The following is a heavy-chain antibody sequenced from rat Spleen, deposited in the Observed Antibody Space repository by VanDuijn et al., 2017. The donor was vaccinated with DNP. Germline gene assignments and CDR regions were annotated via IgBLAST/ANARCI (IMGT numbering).Heavy chain of an antibody. CDR1: GFIFSNYG. V-gene: IGHV5-19*01. CDR2: IGSPAYAP. D-gene: IGHD1-7*01. Sequence: EVQLVESGGGLVQPGRSLKLSCAVSGFIFSNYGMHWIRQAPTQGLEWVAYIGSPAYAPYYTDSVKGRFAISRDNAKSSLYLQMNSLKSEDTATYYCARALWVSWYFDFWGPGTMVTVSS. J-gene: IGHJ1*01. CDR3: ARALWVSWYFDF.